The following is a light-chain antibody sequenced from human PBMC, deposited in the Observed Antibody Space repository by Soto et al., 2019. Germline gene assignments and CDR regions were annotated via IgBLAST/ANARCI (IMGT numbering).Light chain of an antibody. J-gene: IGLJ3*02. CDR1: SSDVGGYHY. V-gene: IGLV2-14*01. CDR3: SSYTSNNVWE. Sequence: QSALTQPASVSGSPGQSITISCTGTSSDVGGYHYVSWYQQHPVKAPKLMIYEVTNRPSGVSNRFSGSKSGNTASLAISGLQAEYEADYYCSSYTSNNVWEFGGGTQLTVL. CDR2: EVT.